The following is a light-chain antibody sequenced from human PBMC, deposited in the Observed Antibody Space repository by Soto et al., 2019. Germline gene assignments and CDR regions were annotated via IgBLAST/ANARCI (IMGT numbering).Light chain of an antibody. V-gene: IGLV2-18*01. CDR2: EAS. CDR3: QAFDCILRSVI. Sequence: QSALTQPPSVSGSPGQSVTISCTGTSTDFVSYNRVSWYQQPPGTAPKLIIYEASNRPSGVPGRFSWSKSGNTASLTISGLQAADAADYYCQAFDCILRSVIFGGGTKLTVL. CDR1: STDFVSYNR. J-gene: IGLJ2*01.